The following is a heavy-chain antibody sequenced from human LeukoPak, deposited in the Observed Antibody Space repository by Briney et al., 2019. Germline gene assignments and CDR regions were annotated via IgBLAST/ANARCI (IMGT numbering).Heavy chain of an antibody. CDR3: ARDYYDSSGYSAEWFDP. Sequence: TSETLSLTCTVSGGSISTYYWSWIRQPAGKGLEWIGRIYTSGSTNYNPSLKSRVTVSVDTSKNLFFLKLSSVTAADTAVYYCARDYYDSSGYSAEWFDPWGQGTLVTVSS. J-gene: IGHJ5*02. D-gene: IGHD3-22*01. CDR1: GGSISTYY. CDR2: IYTSGST. V-gene: IGHV4-4*07.